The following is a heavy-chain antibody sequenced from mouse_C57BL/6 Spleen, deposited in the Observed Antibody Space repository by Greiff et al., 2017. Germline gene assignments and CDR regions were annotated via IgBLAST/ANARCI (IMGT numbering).Heavy chain of an antibody. V-gene: IGHV1-50*01. CDR2: IDPSDGYT. Sequence: QVQLQQPGAELVKPGASVKLSCKASGYTFTSYWMQWVKQRPGQGLEWIGEIDPSDGYTNYNQKFKGKATLTVDTSSSTAYMQLSSLTSEDSAVYYCSRRSTEGYFDGWGTGTTVTVAS. CDR3: SRRSTEGYFDG. J-gene: IGHJ1*03. CDR1: GYTFTSYW. D-gene: IGHD1-1*01.